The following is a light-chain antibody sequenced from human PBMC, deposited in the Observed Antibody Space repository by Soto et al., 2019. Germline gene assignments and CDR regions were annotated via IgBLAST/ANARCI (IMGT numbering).Light chain of an antibody. Sequence: SYELTQPPSVSVSPGQTARITCSGDALPKQYAYWYQQKPGQAPVLVIYKDSERPSGIPERFSGSSSGTTVTLTISGVQAEDEADYYCQSADSSGTSFYVFGTGTKLTAL. CDR1: ALPKQY. V-gene: IGLV3-25*03. CDR3: QSADSSGTSFYV. CDR2: KDS. J-gene: IGLJ1*01.